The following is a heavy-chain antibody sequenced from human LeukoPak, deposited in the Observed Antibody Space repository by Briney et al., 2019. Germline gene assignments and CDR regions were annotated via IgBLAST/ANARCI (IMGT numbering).Heavy chain of an antibody. CDR2: IYYSGRT. CDR1: GGSISSGDYY. D-gene: IGHD6-19*01. Sequence: PSQTLSLTCTVSGGSISSGDYYWSWIRQPPGKGLEWIGYIYYSGRTYYNPSLKSRVTISVDTSKNQFSLKLSSVTAADTAVYYCARVAPLYSSGWYGPFDIWGQGTMVTVSS. CDR3: ARVAPLYSSGWYGPFDI. V-gene: IGHV4-30-4*08. J-gene: IGHJ3*02.